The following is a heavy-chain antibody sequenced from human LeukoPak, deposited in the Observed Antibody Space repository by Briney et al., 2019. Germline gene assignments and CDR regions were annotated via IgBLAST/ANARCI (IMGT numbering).Heavy chain of an antibody. J-gene: IGHJ4*02. CDR1: GGSISSYY. CDR2: IYYSGSGGST. V-gene: IGHV4-59*01. D-gene: IGHD5-24*01. Sequence: PSETLSLTCTVSGGSISSYYWNWIRQPPGKGLEWIGYIYYSGSGGSTNYNPSLRSRVTTSADTSKNQFSLKMTSVTAADTAVYYCTGGGDRYQTRFDYWGQGTLLTVSS. CDR3: TGGGDRYQTRFDY.